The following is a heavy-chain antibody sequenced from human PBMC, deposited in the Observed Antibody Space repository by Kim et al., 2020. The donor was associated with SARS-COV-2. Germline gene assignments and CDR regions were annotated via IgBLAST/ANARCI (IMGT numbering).Heavy chain of an antibody. J-gene: IGHJ4*02. D-gene: IGHD3-22*01. CDR2: ISSNGGST. Sequence: GGSLRLSCSASGFTFGSYAMHWVRQAPGKGLEYVSAISSNGGSTYYADSVKGRFTISRDNSKNTLYLQMSSLRAEDTAVYYCVKGSGYYYDSSGYYPDRYYFDYWGQGTLVTVSS. V-gene: IGHV3-64D*06. CDR1: GFTFGSYA. CDR3: VKGSGYYYDSSGYYPDRYYFDY.